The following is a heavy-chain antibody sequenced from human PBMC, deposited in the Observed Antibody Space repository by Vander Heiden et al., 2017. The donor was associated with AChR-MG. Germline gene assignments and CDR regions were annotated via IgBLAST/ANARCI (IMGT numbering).Heavy chain of an antibody. CDR3: ARRHAQGGMDA. CDR2: IYYSGST. V-gene: IGHV4-59*01. J-gene: IGHJ6*02. Sequence: QVQLQESGPGLVKPSETLSLPCTVSGGSISYYYWSWIRQPPGKGLEWIGCIYYSGSTNYNPSLKSRVTISVDTSKNQFSLKLTSVTAADTAVYYCARRHAQGGMDAWGQGTTVTVSS. CDR1: GGSISYYY.